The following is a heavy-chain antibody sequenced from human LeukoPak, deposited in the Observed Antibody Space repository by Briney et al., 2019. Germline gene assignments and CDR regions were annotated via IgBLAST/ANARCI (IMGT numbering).Heavy chain of an antibody. D-gene: IGHD2-21*01. CDR2: INGHGSST. V-gene: IGHV3-74*01. CDR3: ARDGGVNY. CDR1: GLTFSSYW. Sequence: GGSLRLSCVASGLTFSSYWMHWVRQAPGKGLMWVSRINGHGSSTNYADSVKGRFTISRDNAKNTLYLQMNSLRVDDTAVYYCARDGGVNYWGQGTLVTVSS. J-gene: IGHJ4*02.